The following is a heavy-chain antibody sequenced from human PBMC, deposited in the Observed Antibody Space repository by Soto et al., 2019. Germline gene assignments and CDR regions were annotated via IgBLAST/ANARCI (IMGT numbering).Heavy chain of an antibody. CDR3: AFRHDMDYYYYYGMDV. CDR1: GFTFSSYG. V-gene: IGHV3-30*03. Sequence: GGSLRLSCAASGFTFSSYGMHWVRQAPGKGLEWVAVISYDGSNKYYADSVKGRFTISRDNSKNTLYLQMNSLRAEDTAVYYCAFRHDMDYYYYYGMDVWGQGTTVTVSS. CDR2: ISYDGSNK. J-gene: IGHJ6*02.